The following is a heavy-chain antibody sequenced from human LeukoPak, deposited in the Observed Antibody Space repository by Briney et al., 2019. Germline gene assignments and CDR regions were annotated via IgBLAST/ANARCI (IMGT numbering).Heavy chain of an antibody. CDR2: INSDGSST. V-gene: IGHV3-74*01. J-gene: IGHJ4*02. D-gene: IGHD4-23*01. CDR1: GFTFSSYW. CDR3: ARDLRYGGPLEGYYFDY. Sequence: GGSLRLSCAASGFTFSSYWMHWVRQAPGKGLVWVSRINSDGSSTGYADSVKGRFTISRDNAKNTLYLQMNSLRAEDTAVYYCARDLRYGGPLEGYYFDYWGQGTLVTVSS.